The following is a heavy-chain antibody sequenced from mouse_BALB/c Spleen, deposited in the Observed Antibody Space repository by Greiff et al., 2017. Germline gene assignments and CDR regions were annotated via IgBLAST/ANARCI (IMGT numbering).Heavy chain of an antibody. V-gene: IGHV5-12-2*01. Sequence: EVNVVESGGGLVQPGGSLKLSCAASGFTFSSYTMSWVRQTPEKRLEWVAYISNGGGSTYYPDTVKGRFTISRDNAKNTLYLQMSSLKSEDTAMYYCARQSITTVVGGWFAYWGQGTLVTVSA. J-gene: IGHJ3*01. CDR2: ISNGGGST. CDR3: ARQSITTVVGGWFAY. CDR1: GFTFSSYT. D-gene: IGHD1-1*01.